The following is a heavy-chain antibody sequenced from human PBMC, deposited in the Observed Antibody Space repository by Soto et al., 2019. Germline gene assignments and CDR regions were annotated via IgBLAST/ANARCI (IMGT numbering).Heavy chain of an antibody. CDR3: AREEAGITMVRGAAYYYYVMDG. CDR2: INANSGNT. CDR1: GYTFTSYA. Sequence: ASVKVSCKASGYTFTSYAMHWVRQAPGQRLEWIGWINANSGNTKYSQKFQGRVTITRDTSISTAYMELSRLRSDDTAVYYCAREEAGITMVRGAAYYYYVMDGWGQGTTVTVSS. J-gene: IGHJ6*02. D-gene: IGHD3-10*01. V-gene: IGHV1-3*01.